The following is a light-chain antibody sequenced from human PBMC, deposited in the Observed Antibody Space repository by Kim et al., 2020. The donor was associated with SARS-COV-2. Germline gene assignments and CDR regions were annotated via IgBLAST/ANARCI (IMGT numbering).Light chain of an antibody. J-gene: IGLJ2*01. CDR1: SGAVGGYNY. CDR2: EVS. V-gene: IGLV2-8*01. Sequence: GQSVTISCTGTSGAVGGYNYVSWYQQHPGKAPKLMIYEVSKRPSGVPDRFSGSKSGNTASLTVSGLQAEDEADYYCSSYAGSNNLVFGGGTQLTVL. CDR3: SSYAGSNNLV.